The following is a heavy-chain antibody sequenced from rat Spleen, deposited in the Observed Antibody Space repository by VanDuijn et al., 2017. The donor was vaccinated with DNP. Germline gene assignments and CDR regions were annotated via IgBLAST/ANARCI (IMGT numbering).Heavy chain of an antibody. J-gene: IGHJ3*01. CDR1: GFTFSDYY. Sequence: EVQLVESGGGLVQPGRSLKLSCAASGFTFSDYYMAWVRQAPKKGLEWVASISYEGSSTYYGDSVKGRFTISRDNAENTVYLQMNSLRSEDTATYYCAKDYAYWGQGTLVTVSS. V-gene: IGHV5-22*01. CDR3: AKDYAY. D-gene: IGHD1-1*01. CDR2: ISYEGSST.